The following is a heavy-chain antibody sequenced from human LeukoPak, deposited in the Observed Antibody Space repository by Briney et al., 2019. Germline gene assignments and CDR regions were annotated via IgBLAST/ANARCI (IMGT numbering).Heavy chain of an antibody. CDR2: IYSGGST. CDR3: TRVGYIDEGIDY. J-gene: IGHJ4*02. CDR1: GFTVSSNY. V-gene: IGHV3-53*01. D-gene: IGHD5-24*01. Sequence: GGSLRLSCAASGFTVSSNYMSWVRQAPGKGLEWVSIIYSGGSTYYADSVKGRFTISRDNAKNSLYLQMNSLRAEDTAIYYCTRVGYIDEGIDYWGQGTLVTVSS.